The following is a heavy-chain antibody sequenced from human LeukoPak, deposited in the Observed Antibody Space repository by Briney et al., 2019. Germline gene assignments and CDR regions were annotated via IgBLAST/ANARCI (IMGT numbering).Heavy chain of an antibody. CDR3: ARYVVVTAYYHYYMDV. V-gene: IGHV4-59*01. CDR2: IYYSGNT. D-gene: IGHD2-21*02. CDR1: GGSLNLYY. Sequence: SETLSLTCKVSGGSLNLYYWSWVRQPPGKGLEWSGYIYYSGNTKYNPSPKSRVSISVDTSKTEFSLNVSSVTAADTAIYHCARYVVVTAYYHYYMDVWGKGTTVTVSS. J-gene: IGHJ6*03.